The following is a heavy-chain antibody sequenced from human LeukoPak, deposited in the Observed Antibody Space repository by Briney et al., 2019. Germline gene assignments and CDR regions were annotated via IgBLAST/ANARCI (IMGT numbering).Heavy chain of an antibody. CDR3: ARLRARQGYYYYGMDV. J-gene: IGHJ6*02. V-gene: IGHV5-51*01. Sequence: GDSLKISCKGSGYSFTIYWSCCVGQIPAKGLVSMGIIYPCDSDTRYSPSFQHQATISAYKSISTAYLQWRSLKASYTAMYYCARLRARQGYYYYGMDVWGQGTTVTVSS. CDR1: GYSFTIYW. CDR2: IYPCDSDT.